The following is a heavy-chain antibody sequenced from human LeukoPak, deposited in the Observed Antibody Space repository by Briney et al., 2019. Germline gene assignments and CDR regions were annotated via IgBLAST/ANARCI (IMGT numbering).Heavy chain of an antibody. CDR2: ISSSSYI. CDR1: GFTFSSYS. CDR3: ASLGFLEWLLDYYYYMDV. Sequence: GGSLRLSCAASGFTFSSYSMNWVRQAPGKGLEWVSSISSSSYIYYADSVKGRFTISRDNAKYSLYLQMNSLRAEDTAVYYCASLGFLEWLLDYYYYMDVWGKGTTVTVSS. V-gene: IGHV3-21*01. D-gene: IGHD3-3*01. J-gene: IGHJ6*03.